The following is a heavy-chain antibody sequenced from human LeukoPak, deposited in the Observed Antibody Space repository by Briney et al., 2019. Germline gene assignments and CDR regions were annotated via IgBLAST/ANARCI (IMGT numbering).Heavy chain of an antibody. D-gene: IGHD3-22*01. J-gene: IGHJ3*02. CDR3: ARCYYDSSGYYDAFDI. CDR1: GGSISSYY. V-gene: IGHV4-4*07. Sequence: PSETLSLTCTVSGGSISSYYWSWIRQPAGKGLEWIGRIYTSGGTNYNPSLKSRVTMSVDTSKNQFSLKLSSVTAADTAVYYCARCYYDSSGYYDAFDIWGQGTMVTVSS. CDR2: IYTSGGT.